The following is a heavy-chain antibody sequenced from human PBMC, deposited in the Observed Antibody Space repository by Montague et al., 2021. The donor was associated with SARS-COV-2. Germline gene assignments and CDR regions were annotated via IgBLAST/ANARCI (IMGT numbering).Heavy chain of an antibody. CDR1: GGSFRGYY. J-gene: IGHJ6*03. V-gene: IGHV4-34*01. Sequence: SETRSLTCAVYGGSFRGYYWSWIRQPPGKGLEWIGESHHTGGTNXNPYLKGRVTISLDTSNNQFSLNVTSVTAADTAVYYCARGVSESYSGGWVPVALFDFYHYMDVWAKGTTVTISS. CDR3: ARGVSESYSGGWVPVALFDFYHYMDV. D-gene: IGHD6-25*01. CDR2: SHHTGGT.